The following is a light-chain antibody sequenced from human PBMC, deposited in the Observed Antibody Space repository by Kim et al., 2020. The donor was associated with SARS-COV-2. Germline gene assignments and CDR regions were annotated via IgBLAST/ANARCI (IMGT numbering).Light chain of an antibody. Sequence: ACEGDQATTPCRASQGISSYLVGYQQKPGKAPNLLIYGASTLQSGVPSRFSGSGSGTDFTLPISSLQPEDFATYHCQQVNNYPFTFGGGTKVDIK. CDR3: QQVNNYPFT. CDR2: GAS. CDR1: QGISSY. V-gene: IGKV1-9*01. J-gene: IGKJ4*01.